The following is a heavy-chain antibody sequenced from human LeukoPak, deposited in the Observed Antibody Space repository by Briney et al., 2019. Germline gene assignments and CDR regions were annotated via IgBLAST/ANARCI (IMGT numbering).Heavy chain of an antibody. CDR3: AYRTTTGNYVRWFDP. Sequence: SGPTLLKPPPTLTLTCTFSGFSLRTRGVGVGWIRQPPGKALEWLALIYWDDDKRYSPSLKSRLTITKDTSKNQVVLTMTNMDPVDTATYYCAYRTTTGNYVRWFDPWGQGTLVTVSS. CDR1: GFSLRTRGVG. V-gene: IGHV2-5*02. J-gene: IGHJ5*02. D-gene: IGHD4-11*01. CDR2: IYWDDDK.